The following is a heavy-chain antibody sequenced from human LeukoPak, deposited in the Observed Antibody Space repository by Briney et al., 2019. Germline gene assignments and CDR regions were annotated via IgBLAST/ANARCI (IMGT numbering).Heavy chain of an antibody. CDR1: GGSFSGYY. J-gene: IGHJ6*04. CDR3: ARRQKLPHYYRMDV. D-gene: IGHD6-13*01. Sequence: SETLSLTCAVYGGSFSGYYWSWMRQPRGKGLEWIGEINHSGSTNYNPSLKRRVTISVDTSKNQFSLKLSSVAAAVSAVYYCARRQKLPHYYRMDVGGKEPTVSVPS. V-gene: IGHV4-34*01. CDR2: INHSGST.